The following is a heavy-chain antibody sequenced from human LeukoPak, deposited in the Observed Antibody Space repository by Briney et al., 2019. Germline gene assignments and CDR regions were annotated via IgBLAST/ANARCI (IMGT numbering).Heavy chain of an antibody. J-gene: IGHJ4*02. CDR1: SFTLSIYD. Sequence: GGPLRLPCGACSFTLSIYDVHWVRQAPGQGLVWVAFIRYDGSNKYYADSVKGRFTISRDNSKNTLYLQMNSLRAEDTAMYYCAKMGEGDYDILTDYWGQGTLVTVSS. CDR3: AKMGEGDYDILTDY. V-gene: IGHV3-30*02. D-gene: IGHD3-9*01. CDR2: IRYDGSNK.